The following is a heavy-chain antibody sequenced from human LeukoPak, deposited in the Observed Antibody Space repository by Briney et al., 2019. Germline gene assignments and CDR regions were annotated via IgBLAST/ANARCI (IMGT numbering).Heavy chain of an antibody. Sequence: GGSLRLSCAASGLTFSSHSMNWVRQAPGKGPEWVSHIRSSSRTTYYADSVKGRFTIPRDDAKNSLYLQMNSLRGEDTAVYYCASWAGTTAGFSGPFDFWGQGTLVTVSS. CDR3: ASWAGTTAGFSGPFDF. CDR1: GLTFSSHS. D-gene: IGHD6-25*01. J-gene: IGHJ4*02. V-gene: IGHV3-48*01. CDR2: IRSSSRTT.